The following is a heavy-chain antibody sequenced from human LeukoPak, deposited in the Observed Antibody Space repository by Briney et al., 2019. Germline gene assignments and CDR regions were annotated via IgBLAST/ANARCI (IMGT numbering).Heavy chain of an antibody. CDR2: IIPILGIA. J-gene: IGHJ4*02. D-gene: IGHD4-23*01. V-gene: IGHV1-69*04. Sequence: SVKVSCKASGGTFSSYAISWVRQAPGQGLEWMGRIIPILGIANYAQKFQGRVTITADKSTSTAYMELSSLRSEDTAVYYCAREGWDLTTVVPGTPLYFDYWGQGTLVTVSS. CDR3: AREGWDLTTVVPGTPLYFDY. CDR1: GGTFSSYA.